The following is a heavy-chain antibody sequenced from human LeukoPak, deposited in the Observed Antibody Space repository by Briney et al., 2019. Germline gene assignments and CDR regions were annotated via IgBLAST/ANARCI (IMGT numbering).Heavy chain of an antibody. V-gene: IGHV3-33*01. CDR2: IWYDGSNK. CDR1: GFTFSSYG. CDR3: ARGDYVWGGYRPNWFDP. D-gene: IGHD3-16*02. Sequence: GGSLRLSCAASGFTFSSYGMHWVRQAPGKGLEWVAVIWYDGSNKYYADSVKGRFTISRDNSKNTLYLQMNSLRAEDTAVYYCARGDYVWGGYRPNWFDPWGQGTLVTVSS. J-gene: IGHJ5*02.